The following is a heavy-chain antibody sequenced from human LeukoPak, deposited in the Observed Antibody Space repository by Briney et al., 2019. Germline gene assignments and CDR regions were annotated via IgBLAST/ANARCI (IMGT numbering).Heavy chain of an antibody. D-gene: IGHD2-15*01. Sequence: PGGSLRLSCAASGFTFSSYGMHWVRQAPGKGLEWVAVISYDGSNKYYADSVKGRFTISRDNSKNTLYLQMNSLRAEDTAVYYCAKGGYCSGGSCYPLDYWGQGTLVTVFS. J-gene: IGHJ4*02. CDR2: ISYDGSNK. CDR1: GFTFSSYG. V-gene: IGHV3-30*18. CDR3: AKGGYCSGGSCYPLDY.